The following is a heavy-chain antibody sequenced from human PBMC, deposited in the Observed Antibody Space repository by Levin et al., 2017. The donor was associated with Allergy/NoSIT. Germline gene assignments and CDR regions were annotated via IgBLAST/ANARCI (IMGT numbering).Heavy chain of an antibody. CDR2: ISAYNGHT. D-gene: IGHD2-2*02. V-gene: IGHV1-18*01. CDR3: ARDPGDVVEPTTIDYFDS. J-gene: IGHJ3*02. CDR1: GYTFTNYG. Sequence: ASVKVSCKASGYTFTNYGISWVRQAPGQGLEWMGWISAYNGHTNYAQKLQGRVTMTTDTSTNTAYMELRSLRSDDTAMYYCARDPGDVVEPTTIDYFDSWGQGTVVTVS.